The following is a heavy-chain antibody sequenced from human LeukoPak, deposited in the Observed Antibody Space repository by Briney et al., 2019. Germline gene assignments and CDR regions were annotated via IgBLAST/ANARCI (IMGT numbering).Heavy chain of an antibody. Sequence: GGSLRLSCAASGFTLSNYWMSWVGQAPGEGLEWVATIKKDGSESYYVDSLKGRFTISKDNAKSSLYLQMNSLRADDTAVYYCARVRPGLTLDYWGQGILVTVSS. V-gene: IGHV3-7*01. D-gene: IGHD1-14*01. J-gene: IGHJ4*02. CDR1: GFTLSNYW. CDR2: IKKDGSES. CDR3: ARVRPGLTLDY.